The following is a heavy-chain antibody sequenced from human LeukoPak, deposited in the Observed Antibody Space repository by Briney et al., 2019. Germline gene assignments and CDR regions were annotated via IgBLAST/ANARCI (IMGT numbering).Heavy chain of an antibody. CDR3: ARDPWQGSTTLH. D-gene: IGHD1-26*01. V-gene: IGHV3-66*02. CDR2: LYSDDSA. Sequence: PGGSLRLSCVASGFSISSGYMTWARRAPGKALEWVSLLYSDDSAYYPDSVKGRFTISRDNSKSTLHLQMDTLRTEDTAMYYCARDPWQGSTTLHWGQGIMVTVSS. CDR1: GFSISSGY. J-gene: IGHJ4*02.